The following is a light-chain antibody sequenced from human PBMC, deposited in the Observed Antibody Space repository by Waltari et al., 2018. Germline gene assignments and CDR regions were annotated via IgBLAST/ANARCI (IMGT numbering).Light chain of an antibody. Sequence: SAPTPPASVSGAPGQAITFSSPGTSSEIGGYEYVSWYQQHPGKAPKLLIYVVSKRPSGVPNRFSGSKSGSTASLTISGLQSEDEADYYCSSYMNSSLVFGAGTKVTVL. J-gene: IGLJ3*02. CDR2: VVS. CDR1: SSEIGGYEY. V-gene: IGLV2-14*01. CDR3: SSYMNSSLV.